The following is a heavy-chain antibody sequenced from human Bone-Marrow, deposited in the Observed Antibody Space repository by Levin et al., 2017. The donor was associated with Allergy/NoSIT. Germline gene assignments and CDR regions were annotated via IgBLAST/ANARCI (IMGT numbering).Heavy chain of an antibody. CDR1: GFSFSRYV. CDR2: ISHDSTVT. CDR3: TRDDTINGIDY. D-gene: IGHD3-9*01. V-gene: IGHV3-30*03. Sequence: GGSLRLSCGASGFSFSRYVMHWVRRTPGKGLEWVARISHDSTVTQFLDSVKGRFTISRDNSKNTLYLDMNSLRADDTAVYYCTRDDTINGIDYWGQGVVVIVSS. J-gene: IGHJ4*02.